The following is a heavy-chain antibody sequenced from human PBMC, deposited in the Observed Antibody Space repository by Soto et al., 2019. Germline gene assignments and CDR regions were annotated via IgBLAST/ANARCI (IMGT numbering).Heavy chain of an antibody. CDR2: IVPSLDPT. V-gene: IGHV1-69*11. Sequence: QVHLVQSGTEVKKPGSSVKVSCQASGGTFSSSGFSWVRQAPGQGLEWMGMIVPSLDPTNYAQKFQASVTITADEVTSTAYMELRSLRSEDTAVYYCARWPQPRYTADPYAVDVWGQGTRVIVSS. D-gene: IGHD3-16*02. J-gene: IGHJ6*02. CDR3: ARWPQPRYTADPYAVDV. CDR1: GGTFSSSG.